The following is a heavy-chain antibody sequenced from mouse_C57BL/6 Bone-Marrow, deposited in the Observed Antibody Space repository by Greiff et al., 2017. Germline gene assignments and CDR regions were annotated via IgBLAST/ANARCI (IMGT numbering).Heavy chain of an antibody. J-gene: IGHJ2*01. CDR3: TRVGYDGYYARDY. CDR1: GYTFTDYE. D-gene: IGHD2-3*01. Sequence: QVQLQQSGAELVRPGASVTLSCKASGYTFTDYEMHWVKQTPVHGLEWIGAIDPETGGTAYNQKFKGKAILTADKSSSTAYMELRSLTSEDSAVYYCTRVGYDGYYARDYCGQGTTLTVSS. V-gene: IGHV1-15*01. CDR2: IDPETGGT.